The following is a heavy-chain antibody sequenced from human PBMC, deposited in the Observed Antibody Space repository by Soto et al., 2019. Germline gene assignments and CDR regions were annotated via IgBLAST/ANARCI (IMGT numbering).Heavy chain of an antibody. V-gene: IGHV4-31*03. Sequence: QVQLQESGPGLVKPSQTLSLTCTVSGGSISSGGYYWSWIRQHPGKGLEWIGYIYYSGSTYYNPSLKNRVTISVDTSKNQFSLKLSSVTAADTAVYYCARELEYCSGGSCYYLGTGWFDPWGQGTLVTVSS. CDR1: GGSISSGGYY. J-gene: IGHJ5*02. CDR2: IYYSGST. CDR3: ARELEYCSGGSCYYLGTGWFDP. D-gene: IGHD2-15*01.